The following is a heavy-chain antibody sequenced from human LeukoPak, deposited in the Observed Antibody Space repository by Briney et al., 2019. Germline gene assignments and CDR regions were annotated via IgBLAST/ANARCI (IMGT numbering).Heavy chain of an antibody. V-gene: IGHV4-34*01. CDR2: INHSGST. CDR1: GGSFSGYY. D-gene: IGHD3-3*01. CDR3: AREYDFRYWFDS. Sequence: PSETLSLTCAVYGGSFSGYYWSWIRQPPGKGLEWIGEINHSGSTNYNPSLKSRVTISVDTSKNQFSLKLSSVTAADTAVYYCAREYDFRYWFDSWGQGTLVTVSS. J-gene: IGHJ5*01.